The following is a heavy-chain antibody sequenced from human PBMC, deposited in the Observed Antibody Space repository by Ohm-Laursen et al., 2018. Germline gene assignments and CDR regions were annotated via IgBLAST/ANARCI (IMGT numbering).Heavy chain of an antibody. CDR1: GFTFSSYS. V-gene: IGHV3-21*04. J-gene: IGHJ5*02. D-gene: IGHD2-15*01. CDR3: ALVSRGWFDP. CDR2: ISSSSSYI. Sequence: SLRLSCAASGFTFSSYSMNWVRQAPGKGLEWVSSISSSSSYIYYADSVKGRFTISRDNSKNTLYLQMNSLSTDDTAVYYCALVSRGWFDPWGQGTLATVSS.